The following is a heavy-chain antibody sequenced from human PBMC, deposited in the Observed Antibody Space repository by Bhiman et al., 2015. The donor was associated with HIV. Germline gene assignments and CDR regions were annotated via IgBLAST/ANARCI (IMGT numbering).Heavy chain of an antibody. D-gene: IGHD1-14*01. CDR3: ARDESHRRYALTVLDI. CDR1: GFTFSNYW. V-gene: IGHV3-7*03. Sequence: EVQLVESGGGLAQPGGSLRLSCAASGFTFSNYWMTWVRQAPGRGLEWVANIKQDGSEKYYVDSVKGRFTISRDNAKKSLYLQMNSLRAEDTAVYYCARDESHRRYALTVLDIWGQGTMVTVSS. CDR2: IKQDGSEK. J-gene: IGHJ3*02.